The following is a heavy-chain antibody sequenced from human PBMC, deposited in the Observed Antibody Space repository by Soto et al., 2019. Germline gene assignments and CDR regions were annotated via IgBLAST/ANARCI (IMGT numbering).Heavy chain of an antibody. V-gene: IGHV3-53*01. Sequence: PGGSLRLSCAASGFTVSSNYMSWVRQAPGKGLEWVSVIYSGGSTYYADSVKGRFTISRDNSKNTLYLQMNSLRAEDTAVYYCARTVYYDSSGYPFDAFDIWGQGTMVTVSS. CDR1: GFTVSSNY. D-gene: IGHD3-22*01. CDR3: ARTVYYDSSGYPFDAFDI. J-gene: IGHJ3*02. CDR2: IYSGGST.